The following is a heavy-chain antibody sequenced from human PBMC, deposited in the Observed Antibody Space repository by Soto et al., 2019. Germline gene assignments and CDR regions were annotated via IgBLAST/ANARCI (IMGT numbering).Heavy chain of an antibody. CDR1: GFTFSSYD. CDR3: ARGSQKGYYYGMDV. Sequence: GGSLRLSCAASGFTFSSYDMNWVRQAPGKGLEWVSYISRSVSIIYYADSVKGRFTISRDNAKNSLYLQMNGLRAEDTAVYYCARGSQKGYYYGMDVWGQGTTVTVSS. D-gene: IGHD2-15*01. J-gene: IGHJ6*02. V-gene: IGHV3-48*03. CDR2: ISRSVSII.